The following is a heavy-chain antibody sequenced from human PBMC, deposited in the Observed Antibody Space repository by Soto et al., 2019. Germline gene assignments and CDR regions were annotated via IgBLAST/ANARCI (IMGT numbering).Heavy chain of an antibody. J-gene: IGHJ4*02. V-gene: IGHV3-23*01. D-gene: IGHD2-2*01. CDR1: GFTFSSYA. CDR2: ISGSGGST. Sequence: EVQLLESGGGLVQPGGSLRLSCAASGFTFSSYAMSWVRQAPGKGLEWVSAISGSGGSTYYADSVKGRFPISRDNSKNTLYLQMNSLRAEDTAVYYCAKDPEGYCSSTSCYAYYFDYWGQGTLVTVSS. CDR3: AKDPEGYCSSTSCYAYYFDY.